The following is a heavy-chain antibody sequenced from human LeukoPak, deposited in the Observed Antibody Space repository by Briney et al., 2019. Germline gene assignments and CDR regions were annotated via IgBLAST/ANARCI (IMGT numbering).Heavy chain of an antibody. V-gene: IGHV3-23*01. J-gene: IGHJ4*02. CDR3: ATRGTTATKYFES. CDR2: IVPGDTTT. CDR1: GLTFSNYV. Sequence: GGSLRLSCAASGLTFSNYVMSWVRQAPGKGLEWVSTIVPGDTTTYYAASVKGRFSISRDNSKNALHLQMNGLRAEDTAVYYCATRGTTATKYFESWGQGTLVSVS. D-gene: IGHD1-1*01.